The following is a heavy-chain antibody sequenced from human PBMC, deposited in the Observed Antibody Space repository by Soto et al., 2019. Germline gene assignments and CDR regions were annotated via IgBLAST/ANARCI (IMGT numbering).Heavy chain of an antibody. Sequence: SETLSLTCAVSGLSITSGYYWGWVRQPPGKGLEWIAIMYHSGNTYYNPPLKSRGTISLDTSKNQISLKLRSVTAADTAVYYCARGADIMATTGDAFDIWGQGTMVTVSS. CDR3: ARGADIMATTGDAFDI. J-gene: IGHJ3*02. V-gene: IGHV4-38-2*01. D-gene: IGHD5-12*01. CDR2: MYHSGNT. CDR1: GLSITSGYY.